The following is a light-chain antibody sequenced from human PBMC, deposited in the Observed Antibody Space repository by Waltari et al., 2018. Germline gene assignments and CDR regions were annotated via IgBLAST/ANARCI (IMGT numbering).Light chain of an antibody. CDR1: QSVSSY. J-gene: IGKJ2*01. Sequence: EIVLTQSPATLSLSPGERATLSCRASQSVSSYLAWYQQKPGQAPRLLIYDASNRATGIPARCSGSGSGTDFTLTISSLEPEDFAVYYCQQYYNTPYTFGQGTKLEIK. V-gene: IGKV3-11*01. CDR3: QQYYNTPYT. CDR2: DAS.